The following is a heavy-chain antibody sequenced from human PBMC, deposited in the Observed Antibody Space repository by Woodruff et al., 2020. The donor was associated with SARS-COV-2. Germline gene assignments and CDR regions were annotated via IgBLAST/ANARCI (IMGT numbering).Heavy chain of an antibody. V-gene: IGHV2-5*02. D-gene: IGHD3-3*01. CDR3: AHRTGSFWSGYYSA. CDR2: IYWDDDN. Sequence: ALIYWDDDNRYSTSLKSRLTITKDTSKNQVVLTMTNMDPVDTATYYCAHRTGSFWSGYYSAWGQGTLVTVSS. J-gene: IGHJ5*02.